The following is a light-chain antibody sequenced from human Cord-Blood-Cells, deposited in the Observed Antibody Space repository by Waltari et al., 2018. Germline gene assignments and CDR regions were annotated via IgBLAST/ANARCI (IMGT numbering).Light chain of an antibody. V-gene: IGKV3-20*01. J-gene: IGKJ4*01. CDR3: QQYGSSPLT. CDR1: QSVSSSY. CDR2: GAS. Sequence: EIVLTQSPGLLSLSPGARATLSCRASQSVSSSYLTWYQQKPGQAPRLLIYGASSRATGIPNRFSGSGSGTDFTLTISRLEPEDFAVYYCQQYGSSPLTFGGGTKVEIK.